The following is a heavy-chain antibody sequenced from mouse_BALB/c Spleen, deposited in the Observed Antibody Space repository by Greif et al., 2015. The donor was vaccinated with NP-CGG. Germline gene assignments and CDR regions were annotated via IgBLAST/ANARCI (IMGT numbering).Heavy chain of an antibody. J-gene: IGHJ4*01. Sequence: VQLQQSGPGLVAPSQSLSITCTVSGFSLTGYGVNWVRQPPGKGLEWLGMIWGDGSTDYNSALKSRLSISKDNSKSQVFSKMSSLHTVDTHRDYCVRELGGNYARAMDYWGQGTPVSVSS. CDR2: IWGDGST. CDR1: GFSLTGYG. V-gene: IGHV2-6-7*01. CDR3: VRELGGNYARAMDY. D-gene: IGHD2-1*01.